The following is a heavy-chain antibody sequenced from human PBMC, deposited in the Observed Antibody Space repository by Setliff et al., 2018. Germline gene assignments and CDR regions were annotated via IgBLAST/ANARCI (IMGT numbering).Heavy chain of an antibody. CDR3: AKGGTYRYFDF. CDR2: VYYSGTA. CDR1: DGSLSTYY. D-gene: IGHD1-1*01. Sequence: PSETLSLTCTVSDGSLSTYYWSWIRQPPGKGLEFIGYVYYSGTAKYDPSLESRAIMSVDASKNEISLKLKSVTAADTAVYYCAKGGTYRYFDFWGQGALVTVSS. V-gene: IGHV4-59*01. J-gene: IGHJ4*02.